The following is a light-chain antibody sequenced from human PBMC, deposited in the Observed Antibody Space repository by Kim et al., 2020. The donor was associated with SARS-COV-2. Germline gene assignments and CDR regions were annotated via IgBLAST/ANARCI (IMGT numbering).Light chain of an antibody. CDR1: QSISYY. Sequence: DIQMTQSPSSLSASVGDRVTITCRASQSISYYLNWYQQKPGKAPNLLIYAASSLHSGVPSRFTGGGSGTDFTLTISSLQPEDFATYYCQQTYRTPWTFGQGNKVDIK. V-gene: IGKV1-39*01. CDR2: AAS. J-gene: IGKJ1*01. CDR3: QQTYRTPWT.